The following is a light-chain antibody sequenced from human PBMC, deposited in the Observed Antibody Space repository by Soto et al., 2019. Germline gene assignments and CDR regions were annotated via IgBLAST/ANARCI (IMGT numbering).Light chain of an antibody. CDR1: SSDVGGYNY. V-gene: IGLV2-14*01. CDR2: DVS. CDR3: SSYTISSTLMV. Sequence: QSALTQPASVSGSPGQSITISCTGTSSDVGGYNYVSWYQQHPGKAPKLMIYDVSNRPSGVSNRFSGSKSGNTAPLTISGLQAEDEADYYCSSYTISSTLMVFGGGTKLTVL. J-gene: IGLJ2*01.